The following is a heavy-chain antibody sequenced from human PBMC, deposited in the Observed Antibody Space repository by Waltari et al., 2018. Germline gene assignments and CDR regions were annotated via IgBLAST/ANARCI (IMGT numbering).Heavy chain of an antibody. D-gene: IGHD6-13*01. V-gene: IGHV4-38-2*01. CDR1: RYSISSGFY. Sequence: QVQLQESGPGLVNPSETLSLTCAVSRYSISSGFYWGWIRQPPGKGLRWIGSIYHSGRTYYNATLNNQVTISLKTDKKQLYMKLNMVTAADKAVYYCERGYGSSWYDFDYWGQGTLVTVSS. CDR2: IYHSGRT. J-gene: IGHJ4*02. CDR3: ERGYGSSWYDFDY.